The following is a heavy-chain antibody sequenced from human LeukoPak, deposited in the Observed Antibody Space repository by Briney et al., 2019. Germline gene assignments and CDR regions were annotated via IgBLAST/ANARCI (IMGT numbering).Heavy chain of an antibody. D-gene: IGHD6-19*01. V-gene: IGHV4-39*01. CDR2: IYYSGST. J-gene: IGHJ4*02. CDR3: ARHIDSVAGNYFDY. CDR1: GGSISSSSYY. Sequence: SETLSLTCTVSGGSISSSSYYWGWIRQPPGKGLEWIGSIYYSGSTYYKPSLKSRVTISVDTSKNQFSLKLSSVTAADTAVYYCARHIDSVAGNYFDYWGQGTLVTVSS.